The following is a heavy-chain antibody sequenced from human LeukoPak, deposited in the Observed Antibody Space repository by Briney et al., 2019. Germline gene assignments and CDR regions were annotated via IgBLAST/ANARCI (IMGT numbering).Heavy chain of an antibody. D-gene: IGHD3-9*01. CDR3: ARDAYYDILTGYYGPFDY. CDR2: INTNTGNP. CDR1: GYTFTSYA. Sequence: GASVKVSCKASGYTFTSYAMNWVRQAPGQGLEWMGWINTNTGNPTYAQGFTGRFVFSLDTSVSTAYLQISSLKAEDTAVYYCARDAYYDILTGYYGPFDYWGQGTLVTVSS. V-gene: IGHV7-4-1*02. J-gene: IGHJ4*02.